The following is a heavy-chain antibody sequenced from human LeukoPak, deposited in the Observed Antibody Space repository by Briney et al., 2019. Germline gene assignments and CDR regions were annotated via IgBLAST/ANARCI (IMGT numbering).Heavy chain of an antibody. CDR1: GASVSSSGYY. D-gene: IGHD1-7*01. J-gene: IGHJ4*02. CDR2: IYYSGST. V-gene: IGHV4-61*08. CDR3: ARWVYTGTRTFYYFDY. Sequence: SETLSLTCTVSGASVSSSGYYWSWIRQPPGKGLEWIGYIYYSGSTNYNPSLKSRVTISVDTSKNQFSLKLSSVTAADTAVYYCARWVYTGTRTFYYFDYWGQGTLVTVSS.